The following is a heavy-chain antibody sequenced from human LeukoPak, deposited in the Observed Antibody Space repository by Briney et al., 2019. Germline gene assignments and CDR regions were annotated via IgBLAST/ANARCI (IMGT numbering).Heavy chain of an antibody. CDR1: GFTFSSYW. CDR3: ARDQPVYCSNTSCYGYEGYYYYGMDV. Sequence: GGSLRLSCAASGFTFSSYWMHWVRQAPGKGLVWVSRINSDGSSTSYADSVKGRFTISRDNAKNTLYLQMNSLRAEDTAVYYCARDQPVYCSNTSCYGYEGYYYYGMDVWGKGTTVTVSS. V-gene: IGHV3-74*01. CDR2: INSDGSST. D-gene: IGHD2-2*01. J-gene: IGHJ6*04.